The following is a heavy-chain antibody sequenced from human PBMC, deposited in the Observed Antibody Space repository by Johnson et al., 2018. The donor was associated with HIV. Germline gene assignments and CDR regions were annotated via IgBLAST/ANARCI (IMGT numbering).Heavy chain of an antibody. V-gene: IGHV3-20*04. Sequence: VQLVESGGGVVRPGGSLRLSCAASGFTFDDYGMSWVRQAPGKGLEWVSGINWNGGSTGYADSVKGRFTISRDNAKNSLYLQMNSLRAEDTALYYCAREGGYCSGGSCVNDFDIWGQGTMVTVSS. CDR2: INWNGGST. CDR3: AREGGYCSGGSCVNDFDI. D-gene: IGHD2-15*01. CDR1: GFTFDDYG. J-gene: IGHJ3*02.